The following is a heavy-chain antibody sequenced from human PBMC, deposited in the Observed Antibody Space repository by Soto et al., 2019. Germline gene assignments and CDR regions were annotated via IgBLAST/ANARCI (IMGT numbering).Heavy chain of an antibody. CDR2: ISYDGSNK. CDR3: AKDRSTGRYYYGMDV. V-gene: IGHV3-30*18. Sequence: GGSLTLSCAASGFTFSSYGMHWVRQAPGKGLEWVAVISYDGSNKYYADSVKGRFTISRDNSKNTLYLQMNSLRAEDTAVYYCAKDRSTGRYYYGMDVWGQGTTVTVSS. CDR1: GFTFSSYG. D-gene: IGHD1-1*01. J-gene: IGHJ6*02.